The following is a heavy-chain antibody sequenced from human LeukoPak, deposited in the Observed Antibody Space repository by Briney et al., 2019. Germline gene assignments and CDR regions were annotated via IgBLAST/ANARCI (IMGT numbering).Heavy chain of an antibody. CDR1: GFSFSSYG. Sequence: GGSLRLSCAASGFSFSSYGMHWVRQAPGKGLEWVSSISSSSSYIYYADSVKGRFTISRDNAKNSLYLQMNSLRSDDTAVYYCATDPGEIVPAAKGPRGDYCYGMDVWGQGTTVTVSS. J-gene: IGHJ6*02. CDR2: ISSSSSYI. D-gene: IGHD2-2*01. CDR3: ATDPGEIVPAAKGPRGDYCYGMDV. V-gene: IGHV3-21*04.